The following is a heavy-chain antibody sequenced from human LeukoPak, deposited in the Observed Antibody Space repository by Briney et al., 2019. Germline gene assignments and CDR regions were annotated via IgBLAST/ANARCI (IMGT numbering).Heavy chain of an antibody. Sequence: PSETLSLTCTASGGSISSGGYYWSWIRQHPGKGLEWIGYIYYSGSTYYNPSLKSRVTISVDTSKNQFSLKLSSVTAADTAVYYCARVRYSYGPLDYWGQGTLVTVSS. V-gene: IGHV4-31*03. CDR2: IYYSGST. D-gene: IGHD5-18*01. CDR1: GGSISSGGYY. J-gene: IGHJ4*02. CDR3: ARVRYSYGPLDY.